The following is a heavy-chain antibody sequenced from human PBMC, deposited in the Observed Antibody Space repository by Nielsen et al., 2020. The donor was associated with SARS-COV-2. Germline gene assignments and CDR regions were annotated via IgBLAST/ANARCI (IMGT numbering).Heavy chain of an antibody. CDR1: GYSFKIFY. CDR3: ARESGATTEDYLFHGLGV. CDR2: INPSGGGT. D-gene: IGHD2/OR15-2a*01. V-gene: IGHV1-46*02. J-gene: IGHJ6*02. Sequence: ASVKVSCKASGYSFKIFYLHWVRQALGQGLEWMGIINPSGGGTSFAQKFQGRVTMTRDTSTNTVYMELSSLRSDDTAVYYCARESGATTEDYLFHGLGVWGQGTTVSVSS.